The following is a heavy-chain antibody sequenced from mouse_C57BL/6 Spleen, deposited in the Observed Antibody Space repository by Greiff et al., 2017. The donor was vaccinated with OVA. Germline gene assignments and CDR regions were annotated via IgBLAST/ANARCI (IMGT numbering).Heavy chain of an antibody. CDR1: GYTFTSYG. CDR3: ARRDGNYLYYAMDY. Sequence: QVQLKESGAELARPGASVKLSCKASGYTFTSYGISWVKQRTGQGLEWIGEIYPRSGNTYYNEKFKGKATLTADKSSSTAYMELRSLTSEDSAVYFCARRDGNYLYYAMDYWGQGTSVTVSS. V-gene: IGHV1-81*01. CDR2: IYPRSGNT. D-gene: IGHD2-1*01. J-gene: IGHJ4*01.